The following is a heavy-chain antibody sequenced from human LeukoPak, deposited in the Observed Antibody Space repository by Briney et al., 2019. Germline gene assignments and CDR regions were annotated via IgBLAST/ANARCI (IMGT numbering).Heavy chain of an antibody. V-gene: IGHV4-34*01. CDR1: GGSFSGYY. CDR2: INHRGST. J-gene: IGHJ5*02. CDR3: ARGVPIITMIVVAGSNWFDP. Sequence: SDTLSLICALYGGSFSGYYWRCIRQPRGKGLEWIGEINHRGSTNYNPSLKSRVTISVDTSKNQFSLKLSSVTAADTAVYYCARGVPIITMIVVAGSNWFDPWGQGTLVTVSS. D-gene: IGHD3-22*01.